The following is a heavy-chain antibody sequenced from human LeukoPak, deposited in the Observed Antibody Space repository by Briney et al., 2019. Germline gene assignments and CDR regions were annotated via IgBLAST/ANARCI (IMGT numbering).Heavy chain of an antibody. CDR2: IKEDESEK. V-gene: IGHV3-7*05. Sequence: GGSLRLSCAASGVIVSRYWMNWVGQAPGKGLEWVANIKEDESEKHYVDSVKGRLTISRDTAKNSLFLQLTSLRPDDTAVYYCAVGYGGYSGQGILVTVSS. J-gene: IGHJ4*02. D-gene: IGHD4-23*01. CDR1: GVIVSRYW. CDR3: AVGYGGY.